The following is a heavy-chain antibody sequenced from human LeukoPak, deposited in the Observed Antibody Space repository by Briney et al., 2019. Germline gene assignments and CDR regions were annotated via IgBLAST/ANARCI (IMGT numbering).Heavy chain of an antibody. CDR1: GYTFTSYG. D-gene: IGHD5-12*01. CDR3: ARDYDQRWFDP. CDR2: INGYNGNT. V-gene: IGHV1-18*01. Sequence: ASVKVSCKASGYTFTSYGINWVRQAPGQGLEWMGWINGYNGNTNIAQKFQGRVTMTTDTSTSIDYMELRSLRSDDTAVYYCARDYDQRWFDPWGQGTLVTVSS. J-gene: IGHJ5*02.